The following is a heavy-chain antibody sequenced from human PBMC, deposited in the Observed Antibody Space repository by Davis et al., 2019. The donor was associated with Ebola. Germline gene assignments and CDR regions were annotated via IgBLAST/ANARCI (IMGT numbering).Heavy chain of an antibody. V-gene: IGHV3-11*01. J-gene: IGHJ4*02. CDR1: GFTFRDYY. Sequence: GESLKIPCAASGFTFRDYYMSWIRQAPGKGLEWVSYISSSGSTIYYADSVKGRFTISRDNAKNSLYLQMNSLRAEDTAVYYCARSYLTYSGYGWAYWGQGTLVTVSS. D-gene: IGHD5-12*01. CDR3: ARSYLTYSGYGWAY. CDR2: ISSSGSTI.